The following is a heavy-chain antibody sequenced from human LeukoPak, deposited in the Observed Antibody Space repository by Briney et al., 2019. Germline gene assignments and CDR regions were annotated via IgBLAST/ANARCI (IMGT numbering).Heavy chain of an antibody. CDR3: KRVDYY. V-gene: IGHV3-74*01. CDR1: AFNHRNNC. CDR2: INDFGNFI. Sequence: PGGSLRLSCTGSAFNHRNNCMHWVRQVPGKGLEWVSCINDFGNFITYADSVKGRFTISRDNAKNTLFLQMNSLRVEDMGIYYCKRVDYYWRQGIPVTVSP. J-gene: IGHJ4*02.